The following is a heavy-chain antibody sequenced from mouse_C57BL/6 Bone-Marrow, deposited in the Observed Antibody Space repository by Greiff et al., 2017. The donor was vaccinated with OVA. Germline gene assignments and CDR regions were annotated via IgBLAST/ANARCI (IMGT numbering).Heavy chain of an antibody. CDR2: ISNGGGST. CDR1: GFTFSDYY. Sequence: EVMLVESGGGLVQPGGSLKLSCAASGFTFSDYYMYWVRQTPEKRLEWVAYISNGGGSTYYPDTVKGRFTISRDNAKNTLYLQMSRLKSEDTAMYYCARHDWDLDAMDYWGQGTSVTVSS. CDR3: ARHDWDLDAMDY. D-gene: IGHD4-1*01. J-gene: IGHJ4*01. V-gene: IGHV5-12*01.